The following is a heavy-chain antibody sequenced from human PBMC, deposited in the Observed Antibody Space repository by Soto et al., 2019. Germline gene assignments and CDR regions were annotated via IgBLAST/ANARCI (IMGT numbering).Heavy chain of an antibody. Sequence: GASVKLSCKASGFTFFTSAVRWVRQARGQRLEWIGWIVVGSGNTNYAQKFQERVTITRDMSTNTAYMELSSLRSEDTAVYYCAADPYCGGDCYFDYWGQGTMVTVSS. V-gene: IGHV1-58*01. CDR1: GFTFFTSA. J-gene: IGHJ4*02. D-gene: IGHD2-21*02. CDR2: IVVGSGNT. CDR3: AADPYCGGDCYFDY.